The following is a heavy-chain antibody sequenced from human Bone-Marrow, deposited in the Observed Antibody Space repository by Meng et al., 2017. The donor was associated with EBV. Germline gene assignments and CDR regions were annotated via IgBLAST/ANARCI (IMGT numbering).Heavy chain of an antibody. CDR3: ARGGNRELHFDY. D-gene: IGHD1-14*01. CDR1: GGPCSSYA. Sequence: QAQLVQSVAGVKKPGSSVKVSCKASGGPCSSYAISWVRQAPGQGLEWMGGIIPIFGTANYAQKFQGRVTITADESTSTAYMELSSLRSEDTAVYYCARGGNRELHFDYWGQGTLVTVSS. J-gene: IGHJ4*02. V-gene: IGHV1-69*01. CDR2: IIPIFGTA.